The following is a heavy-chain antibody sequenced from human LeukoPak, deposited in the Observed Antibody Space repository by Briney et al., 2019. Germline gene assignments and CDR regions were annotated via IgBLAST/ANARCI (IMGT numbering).Heavy chain of an antibody. J-gene: IGHJ4*02. V-gene: IGHV4-31*03. CDR3: AGDSSGYYRGRRYFDY. Sequence: PSQTLSLTCTVSGGSISSGGYYWSWIRQHPGKGLEWIGYIYYSGSTYYNPSLKSRVTISVDTSKNQFSLRLSSVTAADTAVYYCAGDSSGYYRGRRYFDYWGQGTLVTVSS. CDR1: GGSISSGGYY. CDR2: IYYSGST. D-gene: IGHD3-22*01.